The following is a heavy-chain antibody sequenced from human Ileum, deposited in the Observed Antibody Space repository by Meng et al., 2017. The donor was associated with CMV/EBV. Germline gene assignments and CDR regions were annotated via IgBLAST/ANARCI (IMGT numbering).Heavy chain of an antibody. V-gene: IGHV4-34*01. Sequence: SFRGYYWSLIRQPPGKGLEWIGEINHSGRTNYTPSLKSRVTISVDTSKNQFSLKLSSVTAADTAVYYCARGTAYYYDSSGYYYYFDYWGQGTLVTVSS. J-gene: IGHJ4*02. CDR2: INHSGRT. CDR3: ARGTAYYYDSSGYYYYFDY. CDR1: SFRGYY. D-gene: IGHD3-22*01.